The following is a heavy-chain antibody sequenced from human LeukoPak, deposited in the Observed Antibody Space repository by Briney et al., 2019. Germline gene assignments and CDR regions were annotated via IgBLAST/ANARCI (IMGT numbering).Heavy chain of an antibody. J-gene: IGHJ4*02. CDR3: ASFTPAAAGLGSSIPLYYFDY. Sequence: SETLSLTCTVSGGSISSSSYYWGWIRQPPGKGLEWIGSIYYSGSTYYNPSLKSRVTISVDTSKNQFSLKLSSVTAADTAVYYCASFTPAAAGLGSSIPLYYFDYWGQGTLVTVSS. CDR1: GGSISSSSYY. CDR2: IYYSGST. V-gene: IGHV4-39*07. D-gene: IGHD6-13*01.